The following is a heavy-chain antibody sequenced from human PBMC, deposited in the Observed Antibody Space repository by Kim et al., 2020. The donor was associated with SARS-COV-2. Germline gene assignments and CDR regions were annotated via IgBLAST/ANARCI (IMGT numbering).Heavy chain of an antibody. CDR3: EASDY. CDR2: ISDGGVRT. V-gene: IGHV3-23*01. Sequence: GGSLRLSCEASGFTFGRYAMSWARQAPGKGLEWVSTISDGGVRTHYAGSVKGRFTISRDNSKSTLFLHMNSLRAEDTAVYYCEASDYWGQGSLVTVSS. J-gene: IGHJ4*02. CDR1: GFTFGRYA.